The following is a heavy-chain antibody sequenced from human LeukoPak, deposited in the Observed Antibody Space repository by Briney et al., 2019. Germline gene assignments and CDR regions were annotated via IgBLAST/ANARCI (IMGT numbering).Heavy chain of an antibody. V-gene: IGHV3-74*01. D-gene: IGHD3-16*01. CDR2: TNEDGSIT. J-gene: IGHJ5*02. CDR3: GRDLGGRGGA. CDR1: GFTFSTYW. Sequence: GGSLRLSCAASGFTFSTYWMHWVRQVPGTGLVWVSRTNEDGSITDYADSVKGRFTISGDNSKDTLYLQMNSLRAEDTAVYYCGRDLGGRGGAWGQGILVTVSP.